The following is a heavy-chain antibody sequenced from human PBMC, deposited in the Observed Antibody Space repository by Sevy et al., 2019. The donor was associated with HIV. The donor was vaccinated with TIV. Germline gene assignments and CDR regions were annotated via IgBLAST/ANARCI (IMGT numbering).Heavy chain of an antibody. D-gene: IGHD5-12*01. Sequence: ASVKVSCKASGGTFSSYAISWVRQAPGQGLEWMGGIIPIFGTANYAQKFQGRVTITADESTSTAYMELSSLRSEDTAVYSCAGGPMDGYNWGGYYFDYWGQGTLVTVSS. CDR2: IIPIFGTA. V-gene: IGHV1-69*13. CDR3: AGGPMDGYNWGGYYFDY. J-gene: IGHJ4*02. CDR1: GGTFSSYA.